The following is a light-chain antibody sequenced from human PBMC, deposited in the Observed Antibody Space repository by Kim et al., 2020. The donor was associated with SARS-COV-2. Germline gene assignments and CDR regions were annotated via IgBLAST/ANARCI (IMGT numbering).Light chain of an antibody. Sequence: DIQLTQSPSVMSASVGDRVTITCRASQGVSSYVSWFQHKPGEVPTRLIMAASSLQRGVPSRFSGSGSGTEFTLTINSLQPEDFVTYYCLQHNTYPYTFGLGTKLEI. V-gene: IGKV1-17*03. CDR2: AAS. CDR1: QGVSSY. CDR3: LQHNTYPYT. J-gene: IGKJ2*01.